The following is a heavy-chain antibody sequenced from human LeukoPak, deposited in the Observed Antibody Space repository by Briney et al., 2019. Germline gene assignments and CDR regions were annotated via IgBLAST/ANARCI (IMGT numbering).Heavy chain of an antibody. Sequence: GGSLRLSCAASGFTFSSYWMSWVRQAPGKGLEWVAHIKQDGSEKYYVDSVKGRFTISRDNAKNSLYLQMNSLRAEDTAVYYCARDPPYCGGDCYIDYWGQGTLVTVSS. CDR1: GFTFSSYW. D-gene: IGHD2-21*02. CDR2: IKQDGSEK. CDR3: ARDPPYCGGDCYIDY. J-gene: IGHJ4*02. V-gene: IGHV3-7*01.